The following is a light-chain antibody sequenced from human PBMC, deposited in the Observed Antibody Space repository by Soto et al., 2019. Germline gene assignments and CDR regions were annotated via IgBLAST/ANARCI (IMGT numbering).Light chain of an antibody. Sequence: IPLTQSPSSLSASVGDRVTITCRASQGISSYLAWCQQKPGKAPKLLIYAASTLQSGVPSRFSGSGSGTDFTLTISSLQPEDFATYYCQQLTFGGGTKVEIK. CDR1: QGISSY. CDR3: QQLT. V-gene: IGKV1-9*01. CDR2: AAS. J-gene: IGKJ4*01.